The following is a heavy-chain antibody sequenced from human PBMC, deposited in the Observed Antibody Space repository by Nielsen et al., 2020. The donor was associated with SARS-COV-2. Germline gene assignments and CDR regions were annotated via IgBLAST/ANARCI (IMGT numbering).Heavy chain of an antibody. CDR1: GFTFSCYS. J-gene: IGHJ4*02. D-gene: IGHD6-6*01. CDR2: ISSSSSYI. V-gene: IGHV3-21*01. CDR3: ARDPAKYSSSSEGDFDY. Sequence: ESLKLSCAASGFTFSCYSMNWVRQAPGKGLEWLSSISSSSSYIYYADSVKGRFTISRHNDKNSLYLQMNSLRAEDPAVYYCARDPAKYSSSSEGDFDYWGQGTLVTVSS.